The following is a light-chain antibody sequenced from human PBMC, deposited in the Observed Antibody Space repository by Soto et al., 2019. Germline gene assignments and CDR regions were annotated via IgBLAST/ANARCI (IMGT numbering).Light chain of an antibody. CDR1: SSDIGAYDY. CDR3: SSYTTSGTYVL. V-gene: IGLV2-14*01. Sequence: QSVLTQPPSASGSPGQSVTISCTGTSSDIGAYDYVSWYQQHPGKAPKLMISEVNNRPSGVSHRFSGSKSGNTASLTISGLQPADEADYYCSSYTTSGTYVLFGGGTKLTVL. J-gene: IGLJ3*02. CDR2: EVN.